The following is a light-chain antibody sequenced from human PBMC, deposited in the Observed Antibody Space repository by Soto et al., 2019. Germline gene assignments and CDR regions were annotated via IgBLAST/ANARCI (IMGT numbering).Light chain of an antibody. CDR2: DAS. CDR1: QTITNNY. CDR3: QQCSFSPRT. Sequence: EIVLTQSPGTLSLSPGERATLFCRASQTITNNYLAWYQQKPGQAPRLLIYDASRRATGIPDRFSGSGSGSDFTLTISRLEPEDFAVYFCQQCSFSPRTFGQGTKVEI. V-gene: IGKV3-20*01. J-gene: IGKJ1*01.